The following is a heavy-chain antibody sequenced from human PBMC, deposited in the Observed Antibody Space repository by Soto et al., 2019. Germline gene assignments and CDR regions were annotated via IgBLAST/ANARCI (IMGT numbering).Heavy chain of an antibody. CDR2: IYYSGST. CDR3: AREKWELLARLNDY. D-gene: IGHD1-26*01. J-gene: IGHJ4*02. V-gene: IGHV4-39*02. Sequence: PGKGLEWIGSIYYSGSTYYNPSLKSRVTISVDTSKNQFSLKLSSVTAADTAVYYCAREKWELLARLNDYWGQGTLVTVSS.